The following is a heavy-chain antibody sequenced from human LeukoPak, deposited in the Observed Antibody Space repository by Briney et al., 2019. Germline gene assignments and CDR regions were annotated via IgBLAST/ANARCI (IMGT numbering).Heavy chain of an antibody. CDR2: INHSGST. J-gene: IGHJ4*02. V-gene: IGHV4-34*01. D-gene: IGHD3-10*01. CDR3: ARGGMVRGVIHDY. CDR1: GGSFSGYY. Sequence: IPLETLSLTCAVYGGSFSGYYWSWIRQPPGKGLEWLGEINHSGSTNYNPSLKSRVTISVDTSKNQFSLKLSSVTAADTAVYYCARGGMVRGVIHDYWGQGTLVTVSS.